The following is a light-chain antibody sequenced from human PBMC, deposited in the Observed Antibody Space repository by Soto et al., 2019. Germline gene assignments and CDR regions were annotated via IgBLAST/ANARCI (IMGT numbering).Light chain of an antibody. CDR2: DGS. Sequence: EIFLPQSHAILSSSLREVATLSCRASQSVRSNLAWYQHKPGQAPRLLIYDGSTRALGIPARFSGSESGTEFTLTISSLQSEDFAVYFCQQYDDWPITFGQGTRLEIK. CDR1: QSVRSN. J-gene: IGKJ5*01. V-gene: IGKV3-15*01. CDR3: QQYDDWPIT.